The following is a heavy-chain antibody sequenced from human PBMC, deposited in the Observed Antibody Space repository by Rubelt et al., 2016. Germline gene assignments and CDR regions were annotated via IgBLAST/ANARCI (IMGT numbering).Heavy chain of an antibody. CDR3: ARHWGWELHDYFDC. Sequence: QPQLQESGPGLAETLSLTCSVSGGSIDSNTNYWGWIRQPPGKGLEWFGMIYSSGSTYYNPSLKSRVNVSVDTSKSRFSLNLTVVTAADTAVYFYARHWGWELHDYFDCWGQGTLVTVSS. CDR2: IYSSGST. CDR1: GGSIDSNTNY. D-gene: IGHD4-23*01. J-gene: IGHJ4*02. V-gene: IGHV4-39*02.